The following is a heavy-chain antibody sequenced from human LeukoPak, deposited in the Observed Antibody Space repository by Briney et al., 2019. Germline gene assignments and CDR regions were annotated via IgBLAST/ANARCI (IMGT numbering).Heavy chain of an antibody. D-gene: IGHD6-19*01. V-gene: IGHV1-46*01. CDR1: GYTFTSYY. CDR3: AKCRVSSSGSADY. J-gene: IGHJ4*02. CDR2: TNPSGGST. Sequence: ASVKVSCKASGYTFTSYYMHWVRQAPGQGLEWMGKTNPSGGSTTYAQKFQGRVTMTRDTSTSTVYMELSSLRSEDTAVYYCAKCRVSSSGSADYWGQGTLVTVSS.